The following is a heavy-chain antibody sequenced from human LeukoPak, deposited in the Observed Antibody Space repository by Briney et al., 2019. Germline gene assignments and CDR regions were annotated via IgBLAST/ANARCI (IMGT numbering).Heavy chain of an antibody. V-gene: IGHV3-7*01. CDR2: IKQDGSEK. D-gene: IGHD2-2*01. CDR1: GFTFSSYW. Sequence: GGSLRLSCAASGFTFSSYWMSWVRQAPGKGLEWVANIKQDGSEKYYVDSVKGRFTISRDNAKNSLYLQMNSLRAEDTAVYYCAREPIVTAGIVGYYWGQGTLATVSS. CDR3: AREPIVTAGIVGYY. J-gene: IGHJ4*02.